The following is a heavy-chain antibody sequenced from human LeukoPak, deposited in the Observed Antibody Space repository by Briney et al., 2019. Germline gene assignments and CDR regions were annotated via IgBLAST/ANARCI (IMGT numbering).Heavy chain of an antibody. CDR2: INAGNGNT. Sequence: ASVKVSCKASGYTFTSYAMHWVRQAPGQRLEWMGWINAGNGNTKYSQKFQGRVTITRDTSASTAYMELSSLRSEDTSVYYCARAEVRGVLNYYYYSMDVWGKGTTVTVSS. V-gene: IGHV1-3*01. D-gene: IGHD3-10*01. J-gene: IGHJ6*04. CDR1: GYTFTSYA. CDR3: ARAEVRGVLNYYYYSMDV.